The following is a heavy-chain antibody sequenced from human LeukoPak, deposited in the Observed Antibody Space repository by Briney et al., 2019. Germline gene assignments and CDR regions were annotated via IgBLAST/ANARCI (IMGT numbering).Heavy chain of an antibody. CDR2: ISGSGGSA. J-gene: IGHJ4*02. D-gene: IGHD3-22*01. V-gene: IGHV3-23*01. CDR1: GFTFSSYA. Sequence: GGSLRLSCAASGFTFSSYAMSWVRQAPGKGLEWVSAISGSGGSAYYADSVKGRFTISRDNSKNTLYLQMNSLRAEDTAVYYCVRDSSGYRFDYWGQGTLVTVSS. CDR3: VRDSSGYRFDY.